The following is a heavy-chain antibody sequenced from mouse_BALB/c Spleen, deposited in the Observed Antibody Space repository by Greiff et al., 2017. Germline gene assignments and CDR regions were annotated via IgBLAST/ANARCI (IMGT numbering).Heavy chain of an antibody. CDR1: GFTFSSYA. Sequence: EVKVVESGGGLVKPGGSLKLSCAASGFTFSSYAMSWVRQTPEKRLEWVASISSGGSTYYPDSVKGRFTISRDNARNILYLQMSSLRSEDTAMYYCAREGNSDYWGQGTTLTVSS. J-gene: IGHJ2*01. CDR2: ISSGGST. D-gene: IGHD5-2*01. CDR3: AREGNSDY. V-gene: IGHV5-6-5*01.